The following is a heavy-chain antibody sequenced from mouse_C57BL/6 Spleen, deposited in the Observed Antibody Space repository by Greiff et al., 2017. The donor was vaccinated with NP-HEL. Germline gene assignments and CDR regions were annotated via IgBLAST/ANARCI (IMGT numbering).Heavy chain of an antibody. J-gene: IGHJ4*01. V-gene: IGHV5-9*01. Sequence: EVKVVESGGGLVKPGGSLKLSCAASGFTFSSYTMSWVRQTPEKRLEWVATISGGGGNTYYPDSVKGRFTISRDNAKNTLYLQMSSLRSEDTALYYCARSYGYTYAMDYWGQGTSVTVSS. CDR3: ARSYGYTYAMDY. CDR1: GFTFSSYT. CDR2: ISGGGGNT. D-gene: IGHD2-2*01.